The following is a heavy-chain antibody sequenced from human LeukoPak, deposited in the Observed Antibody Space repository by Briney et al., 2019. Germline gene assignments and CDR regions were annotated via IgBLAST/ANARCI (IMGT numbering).Heavy chain of an antibody. CDR3: AREPNYYGSGSYFDY. CDR1: GFTFSSYS. V-gene: IGHV3-21*01. CDR2: ISSSSSYI. J-gene: IGHJ4*02. Sequence: PGGSLRLSCAASGFTFSSYSMNWVRQAPGKGLEWVSSISSSSSYIYYADSVKGRFTISRDNAKNSLYLQMNSLRAEDTAVYYCAREPNYYGSGSYFDYWGQGTLVTVSS. D-gene: IGHD3-10*01.